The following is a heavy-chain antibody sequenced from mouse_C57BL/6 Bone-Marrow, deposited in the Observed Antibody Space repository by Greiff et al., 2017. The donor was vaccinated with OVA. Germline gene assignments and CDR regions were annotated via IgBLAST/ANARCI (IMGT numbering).Heavy chain of an antibody. CDR3: ARGGGREDY. V-gene: IGHV3-6*01. Sequence: EVKLMESGPGLVKPSQSLSLTCSVTGYSITSGYYWNWIRQFPGNKLEWMGYISYDGSNNYNPSLKNRISITRDTSKNQFFLKLNSVTTEDTATYYCARGGGREDYWGQGTTLTVSS. D-gene: IGHD3-3*01. J-gene: IGHJ2*01. CDR1: GYSITSGYY. CDR2: ISYDGSN.